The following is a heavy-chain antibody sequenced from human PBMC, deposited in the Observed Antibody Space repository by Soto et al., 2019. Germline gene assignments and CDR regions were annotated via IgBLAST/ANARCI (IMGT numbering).Heavy chain of an antibody. D-gene: IGHD6-19*01. J-gene: IGHJ4*02. CDR3: ATDLPWYSSAWHFDY. Sequence: ASVKVSCKVSGYTLTELSMHWVRQAPGKGLEWMGGFDPEDGETIYAQKFQGRVTMTEDTSTDTAYMELSSLRSEDTAVYYCATDLPWYSSAWHFDYWGQGNLVTVSS. CDR1: GYTLTELS. V-gene: IGHV1-24*01. CDR2: FDPEDGET.